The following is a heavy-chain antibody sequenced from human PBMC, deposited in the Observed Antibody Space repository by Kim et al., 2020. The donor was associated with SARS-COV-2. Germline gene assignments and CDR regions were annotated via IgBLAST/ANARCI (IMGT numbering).Heavy chain of an antibody. V-gene: IGHV4-34*01. Sequence: SETLSLTCAVYGGSFSGYYWSWIRQPPGKGLEWIGEINHSGSTNYNPSLKSRVTISVDTSKNQFSLKLSSVTAADTAVYYCASYCSSTSCSPIWGQGTMVTVSS. CDR3: ASYCSSTSCSPI. CDR1: GGSFSGYY. D-gene: IGHD2-2*01. J-gene: IGHJ3*02. CDR2: INHSGST.